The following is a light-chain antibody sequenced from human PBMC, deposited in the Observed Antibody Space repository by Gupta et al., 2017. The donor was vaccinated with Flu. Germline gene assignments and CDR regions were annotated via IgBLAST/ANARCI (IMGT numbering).Light chain of an antibody. CDR1: TNHVVSYNN. Sequence: QSAPTPPLPVSVSPGHSFTLPCTGTTNHVVSYNNRVSWYEQHPGKAPKLILYEVTKRPPGIPDRFSGSKSGNTASLTISGLQAEDEADYYCCSHAGRLTGVFGGGTTVTVL. J-gene: IGLJ3*02. CDR3: CSHAGRLTGV. CDR2: EVT. V-gene: IGLV2-11*01.